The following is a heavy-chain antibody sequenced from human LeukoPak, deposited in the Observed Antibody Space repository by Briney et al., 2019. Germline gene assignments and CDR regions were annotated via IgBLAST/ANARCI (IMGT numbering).Heavy chain of an antibody. CDR1: GLTFTRYA. Sequence: GLSLSRSCPASGLTFTRYAMSWVGQARGKGLDWVSAVSGSGGRTSYADSVKCGFTVYRDKSKHMLNLKVDSLRDEDTAVYDCAKVCSSGSSEIDYWGQGTMVTVSS. CDR2: VSGSGGRT. V-gene: IGHV3-23*01. D-gene: IGHD6-19*01. CDR3: AKVCSSGSSEIDY. J-gene: IGHJ4*02.